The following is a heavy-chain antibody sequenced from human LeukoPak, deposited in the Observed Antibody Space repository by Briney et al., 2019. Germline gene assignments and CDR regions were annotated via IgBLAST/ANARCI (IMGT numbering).Heavy chain of an antibody. D-gene: IGHD2-8*02. Sequence: GGSLRLSCAASGFTFSGHWMHWVRQAPGKGLVWVSHINSDVGDTTYADSVKGRFTISRDNAKNTLYLQLNSLRVEDTAVYYCVRDGVGSGGDFDYWGQGTLVTVSS. CDR1: GFTFSGHW. J-gene: IGHJ4*02. V-gene: IGHV3-74*03. CDR3: VRDGVGSGGDFDY. CDR2: INSDVGDT.